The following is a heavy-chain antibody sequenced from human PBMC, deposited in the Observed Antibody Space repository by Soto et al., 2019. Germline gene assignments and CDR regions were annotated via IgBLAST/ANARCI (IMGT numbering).Heavy chain of an antibody. Sequence: GGSLRLSCAAYGFTFISYSMNWVRQAPGKGLEWVSSISSSSSYIYYADSVKGRFTISRDNAKNSLYLQMNSLRAEDTAVYYCARDEYSYGNPDYWGQGTLVTVSS. CDR2: ISSSSSYI. V-gene: IGHV3-21*01. CDR1: GFTFISYS. D-gene: IGHD5-18*01. CDR3: ARDEYSYGNPDY. J-gene: IGHJ4*02.